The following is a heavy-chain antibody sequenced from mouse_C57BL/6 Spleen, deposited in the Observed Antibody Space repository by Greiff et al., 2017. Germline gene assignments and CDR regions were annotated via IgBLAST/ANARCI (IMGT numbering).Heavy chain of an antibody. CDR3: ARPTNSPAVVNYAMDY. J-gene: IGHJ4*01. V-gene: IGHV1-62-2*01. Sequence: QVQLQQSGAELVKPGASVKLSCKASGYTFTEYTINWVKQRSGQGLEWIGWFYPGSGSIKYNEKFKDKATLTADKSSSTVYMGLSRLTSEDSAVYFCARPTNSPAVVNYAMDYWGQGTSVTVSS. CDR1: GYTFTEYT. CDR2: FYPGSGSI. D-gene: IGHD6-1*01.